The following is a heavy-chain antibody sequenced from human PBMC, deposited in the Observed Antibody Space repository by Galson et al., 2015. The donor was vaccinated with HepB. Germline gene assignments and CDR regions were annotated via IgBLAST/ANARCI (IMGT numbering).Heavy chain of an antibody. Sequence: SLRLSCAASGFTFSSYAMHWVRQAPGEGLAWVAVISYDGSNKYYADSVKGRFTISRDNSKNTLFLQMNSLRAEDTAVYYCASRYCSSSTSCYGSFFDHWGQGTLVTVSS. J-gene: IGHJ4*02. V-gene: IGHV3-30-3*01. D-gene: IGHD2-2*01. CDR1: GFTFSSYA. CDR2: ISYDGSNK. CDR3: ASRYCSSSTSCYGSFFDH.